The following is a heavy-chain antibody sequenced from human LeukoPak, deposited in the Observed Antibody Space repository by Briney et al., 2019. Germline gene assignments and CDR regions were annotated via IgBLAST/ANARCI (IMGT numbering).Heavy chain of an antibody. CDR2: ISYDGTNK. V-gene: IGHV3-30*18. CDR3: VKAYNWNVYSSGDY. J-gene: IGHJ4*02. Sequence: GGSLRLSCAVSGFTFSSYGMHWVRQAPGKGLEWMAVISYDGTNKYYADSVKGRFTISRDNSKNTLFLQMSSLRAEDTAVYYCVKAYNWNVYSSGDYWGQGTLVTVSS. CDR1: GFTFSSYG. D-gene: IGHD1-1*01.